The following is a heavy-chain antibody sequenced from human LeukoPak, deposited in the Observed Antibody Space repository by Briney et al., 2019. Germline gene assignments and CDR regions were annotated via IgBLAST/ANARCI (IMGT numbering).Heavy chain of an antibody. CDR2: INSDGSST. CDR3: ARESSEAVVFDY. CDR1: GFXFSSYW. J-gene: IGHJ4*02. Sequence: GGSLGLSCAASGFXFSSYWIHWVRQAPGKGLVWVSRINSDGSSTSYADSVKGRFTISRDNAKNTLYLQMNSLRAEDTAVYYCARESSEAVVFDYWGQGTLVTVSS. D-gene: IGHD6-19*01. V-gene: IGHV3-74*01.